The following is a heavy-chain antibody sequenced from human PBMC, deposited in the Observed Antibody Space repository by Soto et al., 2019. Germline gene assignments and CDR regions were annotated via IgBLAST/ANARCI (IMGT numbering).Heavy chain of an antibody. J-gene: IGHJ4*02. V-gene: IGHV3-33*01. Sequence: GGSLRLSCAASGFTFSSYGMHWVRQAPGKGLEWVAVIWYDGSNKYYADSVKGRFTISRDNSKNTLYLQMNSLRAEDTAVYYCARAGYYYDSSGYYYPFDYWGQGTLVTVSS. D-gene: IGHD3-22*01. CDR3: ARAGYYYDSSGYYYPFDY. CDR1: GFTFSSYG. CDR2: IWYDGSNK.